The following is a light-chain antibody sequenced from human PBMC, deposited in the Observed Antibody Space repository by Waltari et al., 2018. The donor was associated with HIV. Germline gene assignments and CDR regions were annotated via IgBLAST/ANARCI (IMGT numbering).Light chain of an antibody. V-gene: IGLV2-14*01. J-gene: IGLJ2*01. CDR1: NSYLCYYNY. CDR2: AVS. Sequence: QSALTQPSSVSGSPGHSVTISCTGTNSYLCYYNYVSWYQQHPSKAPTLMIFAVSNRHSEGSKRVSGSTSGHTASMTITGIQAEEEADYYCSSYTSTNTVVFGGGTQVTVL. CDR3: SSYTSTNTVV.